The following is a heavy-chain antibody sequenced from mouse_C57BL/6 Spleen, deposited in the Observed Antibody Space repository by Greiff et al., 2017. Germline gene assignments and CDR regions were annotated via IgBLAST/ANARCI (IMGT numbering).Heavy chain of an antibody. CDR3: ARDYENAMDY. CDR1: GYTFTSYG. V-gene: IGHV1-81*01. CDR2: IYPRSGNT. Sequence: LEESGAELARPGASVKLSCKASGYTFTSYGISWVKQRTGQGLEWIGEIYPRSGNTYYNEKFKGKATLTADKSSSTAYMALRSLTSEDSAVYFCARDYENAMDYWGQGTSVTVSS. J-gene: IGHJ4*01. D-gene: IGHD1-1*01.